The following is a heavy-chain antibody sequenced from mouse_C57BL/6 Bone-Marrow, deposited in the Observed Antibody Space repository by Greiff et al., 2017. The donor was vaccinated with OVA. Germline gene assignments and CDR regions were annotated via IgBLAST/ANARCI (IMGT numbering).Heavy chain of an antibody. J-gene: IGHJ2*01. D-gene: IGHD3-2*02. CDR2: INPSNGGT. Sequence: QVHVKQSGTELVKPGASVKLSCKASGYTFTSYWMHWVKQRPGQGLEWIGNINPSNGGTNYNEKFKSKATLTVDKSSSTAYMQLSSLTSEDSAVYYCARDSSVLYFDYWGQGTTRTVSS. CDR3: ARDSSVLYFDY. V-gene: IGHV1-53*01. CDR1: GYTFTSYW.